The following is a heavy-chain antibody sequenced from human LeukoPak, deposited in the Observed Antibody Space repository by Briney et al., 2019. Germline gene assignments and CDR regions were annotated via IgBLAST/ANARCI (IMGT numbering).Heavy chain of an antibody. V-gene: IGHV3-30*04. CDR1: GSTFSSYA. CDR2: ISYDGSNK. J-gene: IGHJ6*04. CDR3: AELGITMIGGV. Sequence: GGSLRLSCAASGSTFSSYAVHWVRQAPGKGLEWVALISYDGSNKYYADSVKGRFTISRDNSKNSLYLQMNSLRAEDTAVYYCAELGITMIGGVWGKGTTVTISS. D-gene: IGHD3-10*02.